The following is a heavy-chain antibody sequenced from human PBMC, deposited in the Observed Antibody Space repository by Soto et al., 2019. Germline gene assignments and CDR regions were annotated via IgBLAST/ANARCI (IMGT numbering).Heavy chain of an antibody. CDR3: ARGVVVPAAMSGGYYMDV. CDR2: IIPILGIA. D-gene: IGHD2-2*01. V-gene: IGHV1-69*02. J-gene: IGHJ6*03. Sequence: ASVKVSCKASGGTFSSYTISWVRQAPGQGLEWMGRIIPILGIANYAQKFQGRVTITADKSTSTAYMELSSLRSEDTAVYYCARGVVVPAAMSGGYYMDVWGKGTTVTVSS. CDR1: GGTFSSYT.